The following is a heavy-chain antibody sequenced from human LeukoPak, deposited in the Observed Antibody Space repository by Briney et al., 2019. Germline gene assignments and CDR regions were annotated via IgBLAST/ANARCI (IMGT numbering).Heavy chain of an antibody. J-gene: IGHJ4*02. CDR1: GGSFSGYY. CDR2: INHSGST. Sequence: PSETLSLTCAVYGGSFSGYYWSWIRQPPGKGLEWIGEINHSGSTNYNPSLKSRVTISVDTSKNQFSLKLSSVTAADTAVYYCARDGAYSSSSYFDYWGQGTLVTVSS. V-gene: IGHV4-34*01. D-gene: IGHD6-13*01. CDR3: ARDGAYSSSSYFDY.